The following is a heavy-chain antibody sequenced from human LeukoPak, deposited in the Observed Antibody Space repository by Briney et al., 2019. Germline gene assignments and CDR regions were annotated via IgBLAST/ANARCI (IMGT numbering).Heavy chain of an antibody. Sequence: PSETLSLTCAVYGGSFSGYYWSWIRQPPGKGLEWIGEINHSGSTNYNPSLKSRVTISVDTSKNQFSLKLSSVTAADTAVYYCARHRGRILRDMGFDYWGQGTLVTVSS. CDR1: GGSFSGYY. J-gene: IGHJ4*02. D-gene: IGHD2-15*01. CDR2: INHSGST. V-gene: IGHV4-34*01. CDR3: ARHRGRILRDMGFDY.